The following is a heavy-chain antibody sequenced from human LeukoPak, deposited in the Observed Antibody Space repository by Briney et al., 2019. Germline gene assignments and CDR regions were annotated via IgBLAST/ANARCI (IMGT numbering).Heavy chain of an antibody. CDR3: ARRQGCSSTSCPPDS. D-gene: IGHD2-2*01. V-gene: IGHV5-51*01. Sequence: GESLKISCRGSGYSFTTYWIGWVRQMPGKGLEWMGIIYPGDSDTRYSPSFQGQVPMSADKSINTAYLQWSSLKASDTAMYYCARRQGCSSTSCPPDSWGQGTLVTVSS. CDR1: GYSFTTYW. J-gene: IGHJ4*02. CDR2: IYPGDSDT.